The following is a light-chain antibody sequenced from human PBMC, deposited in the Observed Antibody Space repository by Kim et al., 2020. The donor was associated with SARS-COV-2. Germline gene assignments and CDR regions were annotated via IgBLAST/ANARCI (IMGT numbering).Light chain of an antibody. CDR3: QQRLHWPLT. CDR2: DAS. J-gene: IGKJ4*01. V-gene: IGKV3-11*01. Sequence: ESVLTQSPATLSLSPGERATLSCRASQSVSSYLAWYQQKPGQAPRLLIYDASNRATGIPARFSGSGSGTDFTLTISSLEPEDFAVYYCQQRLHWPLTFGGGTKVDIK. CDR1: QSVSSY.